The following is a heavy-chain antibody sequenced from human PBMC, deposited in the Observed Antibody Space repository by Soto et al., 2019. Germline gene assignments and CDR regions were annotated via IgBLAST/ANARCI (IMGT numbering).Heavy chain of an antibody. CDR1: GFTFSSYS. V-gene: IGHV3-21*01. D-gene: IGHD2-21*02. Sequence: EVQLVESGGGLVKPGGSLRLSCAASGFTFSSYSMNWVRQAPGKGLEWVSSISSSSSYIYYADSVKGRFTISRDNAKNSLYLQMNSLRAEDTAVYYCARETSGGDCYCAFDIWGQGTMVTLSS. J-gene: IGHJ3*02. CDR2: ISSSSSYI. CDR3: ARETSGGDCYCAFDI.